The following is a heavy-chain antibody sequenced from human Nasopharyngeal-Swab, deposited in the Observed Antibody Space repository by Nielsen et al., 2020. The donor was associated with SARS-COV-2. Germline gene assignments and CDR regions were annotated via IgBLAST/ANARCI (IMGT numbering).Heavy chain of an antibody. CDR3: AREDSSGWVGWFDP. J-gene: IGHJ5*02. CDR1: GFTFSSYS. Sequence: GESLKISCAASGFTFSSYSMHWVRQAPGKGLEWVAFFSYDGSNKYYADSVKGRFTISRDNSKNTLYLQMNSLRAEDTAVYYCAREDSSGWVGWFDPWGQGTLVTVSS. D-gene: IGHD6-19*01. V-gene: IGHV3-30-3*01. CDR2: FSYDGSNK.